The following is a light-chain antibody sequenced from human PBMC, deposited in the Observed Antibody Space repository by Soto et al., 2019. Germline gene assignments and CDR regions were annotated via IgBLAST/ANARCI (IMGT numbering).Light chain of an antibody. V-gene: IGLV3-1*01. J-gene: IGLJ1*01. CDR3: QAWDSSIPYV. Sequence: SYELAQPPSVSVSPGQTASITCSGDDLGNKYACWYQQKPGQSPVLLIYQNTWRPSGIPERFSGSNSGNTATLTIRGTQAMDEADYYCQAWDSSIPYVFGSGTKLTVL. CDR2: QNT. CDR1: DLGNKY.